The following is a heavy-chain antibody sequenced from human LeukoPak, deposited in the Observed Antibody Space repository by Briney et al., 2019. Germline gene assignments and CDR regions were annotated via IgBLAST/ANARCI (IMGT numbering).Heavy chain of an antibody. D-gene: IGHD1-26*01. V-gene: IGHV3-11*01. CDR2: ISSSGTTI. CDR3: ARRRDSGSLQHFDY. CDR1: GFTFSDNY. Sequence: GGSLRLSCAASGFTFSDNYMSWIRQAPGKGLEWVSYISSSGTTIYYAHSVKGRSTISRNNAKNSLYLQMNSLRAEDTAVYYCARRRDSGSLQHFDYWGQGTLVTVSS. J-gene: IGHJ4*02.